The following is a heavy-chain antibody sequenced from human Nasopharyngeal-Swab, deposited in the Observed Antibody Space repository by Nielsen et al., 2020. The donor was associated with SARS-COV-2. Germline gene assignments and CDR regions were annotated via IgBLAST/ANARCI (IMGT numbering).Heavy chain of an antibody. Sequence: WMRQAPGQGLEWMGWINTNTGNPTYAQGFTGRFVFSLDTSVSTAYLQICSLKAEDTAVYYCARSDTAMGVGHWGQGTLVTVSS. CDR2: INTNTGNP. V-gene: IGHV7-4-1*01. CDR3: ARSDTAMGVGH. D-gene: IGHD5-18*01. J-gene: IGHJ5*02.